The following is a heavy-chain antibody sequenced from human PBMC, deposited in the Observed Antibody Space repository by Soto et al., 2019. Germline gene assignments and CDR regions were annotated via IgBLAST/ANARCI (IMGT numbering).Heavy chain of an antibody. J-gene: IGHJ4*02. CDR1: GFTFSSYG. Sequence: GGSLRLSCAASGFTFSSYGMHWVRQAPGKGLEWVAVIWYDGSNKYYADSVRGRFTISRDNSKNTLYLQMNSLRAEDTAVYYCARDLFGGPAPGTAPHYRGPGPLLTLSS. V-gene: IGHV3-33*01. CDR3: ARDLFGGPAPGTAPHY. CDR2: IWYDGSNK. D-gene: IGHD6-13*01.